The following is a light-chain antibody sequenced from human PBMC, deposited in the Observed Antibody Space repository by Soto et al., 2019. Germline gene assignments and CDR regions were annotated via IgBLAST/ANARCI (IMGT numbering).Light chain of an antibody. CDR1: QSVSSAF. Sequence: IVLTQSPGTLSLSPGERATLSCRASQSVSSAFFAWYQQKPGQPLRLLIYAAASRATGIPDRFSGSGSATDFTLTISRLEPEDFAVDYCQQYGDSPPTFGRGTK. V-gene: IGKV3-20*01. J-gene: IGKJ2*01. CDR2: AAA. CDR3: QQYGDSPPT.